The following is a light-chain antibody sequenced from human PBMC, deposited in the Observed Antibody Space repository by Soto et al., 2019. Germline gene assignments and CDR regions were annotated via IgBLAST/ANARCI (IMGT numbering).Light chain of an antibody. CDR1: QSISSY. Sequence: DIRMTQSQSSLSASVGDRVTIACRASQSISSYVNWYQQKPGKGPKRLIYAASSLQSGVPSKFSGSGSGTDFTLTISSLQPEDFATYYWQQSYSTPPTFGGGTKVEIK. CDR3: QQSYSTPPT. V-gene: IGKV1-39*01. CDR2: AAS. J-gene: IGKJ4*01.